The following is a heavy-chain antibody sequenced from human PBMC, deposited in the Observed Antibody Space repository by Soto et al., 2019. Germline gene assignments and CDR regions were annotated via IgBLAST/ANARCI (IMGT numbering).Heavy chain of an antibody. CDR3: ARDHEVAAAGTVWFDP. D-gene: IGHD6-13*01. V-gene: IGHV3-30-3*01. CDR2: ISYDGSNK. Sequence: QVQLVESGGGVVQPGRSLRLSCAASGFTFSSYAMHWVRQAPGKGLEWVAVISYDGSNKYYADSVKGRFTISRDNSKNTLYLQMNSLRAEDTAVYYCARDHEVAAAGTVWFDPWGQGTLVTVSS. CDR1: GFTFSSYA. J-gene: IGHJ5*02.